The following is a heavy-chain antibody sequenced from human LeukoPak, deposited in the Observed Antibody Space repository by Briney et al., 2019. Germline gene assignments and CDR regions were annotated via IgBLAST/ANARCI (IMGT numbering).Heavy chain of an antibody. V-gene: IGHV4-30-4*08. CDR3: ARGHYDFWSGYYTQLAGYYFDY. Sequence: PSQTLSLTCTVSGGSISSGDYYWSWIRQPPGKGLEWIGYIYYSGSTYCNPSLKSRVTISVDTSKNQFSLKLSSVTAADTAVYYCARGHYDFWSGYYTQLAGYYFDYWGQGTLVTVSS. CDR2: IYYSGST. D-gene: IGHD3-3*01. CDR1: GGSISSGDYY. J-gene: IGHJ4*02.